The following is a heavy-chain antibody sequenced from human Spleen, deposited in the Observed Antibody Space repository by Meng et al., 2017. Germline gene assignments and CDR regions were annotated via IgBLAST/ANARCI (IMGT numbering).Heavy chain of an antibody. D-gene: IGHD4-11*01. Sequence: QLHLSQWVAGLLKRSETLSRTCVVSGGSFSDYYWSWIRQPPGKGLEWIGEINHSGSTNYNPSLESRATISVDTSQNNLSLKLSSVTAADSAVYYCARGPTTMAHDFDYWGQGTLVTVSS. CDR3: ARGPTTMAHDFDY. J-gene: IGHJ4*02. CDR2: INHSGST. CDR1: GGSFSDYY. V-gene: IGHV4-34*01.